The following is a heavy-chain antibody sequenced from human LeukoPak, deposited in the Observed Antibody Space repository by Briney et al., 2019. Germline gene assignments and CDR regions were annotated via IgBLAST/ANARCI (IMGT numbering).Heavy chain of an antibody. CDR3: AQDLPGGAFDI. Sequence: GGSLRLSCAASGFTFSRYAMSWVRQAPGKGREWVSAISGSGGSTYYADSVKGRFTISRDNTKNTLYLQMNSLRVVDTALCYCAQDLPGGAFDISGQGTMVTVSS. CDR2: ISGSGGST. CDR1: GFTFSRYA. V-gene: IGHV3-23*01. J-gene: IGHJ3*02. D-gene: IGHD1-14*01.